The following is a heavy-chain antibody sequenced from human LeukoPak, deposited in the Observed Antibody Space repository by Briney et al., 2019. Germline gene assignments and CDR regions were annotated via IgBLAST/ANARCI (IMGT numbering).Heavy chain of an antibody. CDR1: GFTFSSYG. D-gene: IGHD6-19*01. CDR2: IRDDGSNK. J-gene: IGHJ4*02. V-gene: IGHV3-30*02. CDR3: ARILSSAWGELGY. Sequence: GGSLRLSCAASGFTFSSYGMHWVRQAPGKGLEWVAFIRDDGSNKYYADSVKGRFTISRDNSKNTLYLQMNSLRAEDRAVYYCARILSSAWGELGYWGQGTLVTVSS.